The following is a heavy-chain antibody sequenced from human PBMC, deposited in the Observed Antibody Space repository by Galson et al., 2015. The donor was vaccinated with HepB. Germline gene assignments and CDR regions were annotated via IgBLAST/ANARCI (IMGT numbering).Heavy chain of an antibody. Sequence: SVKVSCKASGYTFTSYAMHWVRQAPGQRLEWMGWINAGNGNTKYSQKFQGRVTITRDTSASTAYMELSSLRSEDTAVYYCARDYRGLGGTGVYWGQGTLVTVSS. CDR1: GYTFTSYA. D-gene: IGHD1-14*01. V-gene: IGHV1-3*01. CDR2: INAGNGNT. CDR3: ARDYRGLGGTGVY. J-gene: IGHJ4*02.